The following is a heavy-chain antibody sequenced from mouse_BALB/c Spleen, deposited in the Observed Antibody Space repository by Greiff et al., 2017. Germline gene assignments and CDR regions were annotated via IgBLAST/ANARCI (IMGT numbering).Heavy chain of an antibody. J-gene: IGHJ4*01. CDR1: GFTFSSYT. V-gene: IGHV5-6-4*01. CDR3: TSEGNYVDYAMDY. Sequence: EVKLVESGGGLVKPGGSLKLSCAASGFTFSSYTMSWVRQTPEKRLEWVATISSGGSYTYYPDSVKGRFTISRDNAKNPLYLQMSSLKSEDTAMYDSTSEGNYVDYAMDYWGQGTSVTVSS. CDR2: ISSGGSYT. D-gene: IGHD1-1*01.